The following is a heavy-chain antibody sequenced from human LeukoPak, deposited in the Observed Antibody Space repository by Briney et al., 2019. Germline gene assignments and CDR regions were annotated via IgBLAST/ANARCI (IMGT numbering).Heavy chain of an antibody. CDR1: GFTFSSYA. Sequence: QPGGSLRLSCAASGFTFSSYAMHWVRQAPGKGLEWVAVISYDGSNKYHADSVKGRFTISRDNSKNTLYLQMNSLRAEDTAVYYCARGTGSSSWSSFEYWGQGTLVTVSS. D-gene: IGHD6-13*01. CDR2: ISYDGSNK. V-gene: IGHV3-30-3*01. CDR3: ARGTGSSSWSSFEY. J-gene: IGHJ4*02.